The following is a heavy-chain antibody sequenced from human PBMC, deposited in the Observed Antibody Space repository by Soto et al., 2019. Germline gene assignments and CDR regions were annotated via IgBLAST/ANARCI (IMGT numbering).Heavy chain of an antibody. CDR1: GYTFTSYD. J-gene: IGHJ1*01. V-gene: IGHV1-8*01. D-gene: IGHD4-17*01. CDR3: ARSIPPLYGDSEYFQH. Sequence: ASVKVSCKASGYTFTSYDINWVRQATGQGLEWMGWMNPNSANTGYAQKFQGRVTITADESTSTAYMELSSLRSEDTAVYYCARSIPPLYGDSEYFQHWGQGTLVTVSS. CDR2: MNPNSANT.